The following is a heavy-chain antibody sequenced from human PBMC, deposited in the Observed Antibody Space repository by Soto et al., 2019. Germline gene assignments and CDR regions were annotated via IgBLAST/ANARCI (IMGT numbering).Heavy chain of an antibody. CDR2: FNPNSGDT. CDR1: GYTFTAYS. CDR3: AREASAVISLDY. V-gene: IGHV1-2*02. J-gene: IGHJ4*02. D-gene: IGHD6-19*01. Sequence: ASVKVSCKASGYTFTAYSMHCVRQAPGRGLEWVGWFNPNSGDTIYAQKFQGRVTLTRDTSIGTAYMELYSLTSDDTAVYYCAREASAVISLDYWGQGTLVTVS.